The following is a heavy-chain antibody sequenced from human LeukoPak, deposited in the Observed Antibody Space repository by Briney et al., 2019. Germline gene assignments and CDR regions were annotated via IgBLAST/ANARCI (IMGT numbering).Heavy chain of an antibody. Sequence: PGGSLRLSCVAPGFTFSTYTMHWVRQAPGKGLEWVAVISYDGSIEYYADSVRGRFTISGDNSKNTLYLQMNSLKTEDTAVYYCAGRGSCSTTTCRYLDYWGQGTLVTVSP. CDR3: AGRGSCSTTTCRYLDY. V-gene: IGHV3-30-3*01. J-gene: IGHJ4*02. CDR1: GFTFSTYT. D-gene: IGHD2-2*01. CDR2: ISYDGSIE.